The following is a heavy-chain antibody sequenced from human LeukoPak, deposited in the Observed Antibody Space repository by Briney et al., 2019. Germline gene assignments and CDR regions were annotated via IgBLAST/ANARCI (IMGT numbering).Heavy chain of an antibody. CDR3: ASFLSYQLSPRTSYYYYYGMDV. Sequence: GGSLRFSCAASGFTFSNVWMSGVRQAPGKGLEWVSSISSSSSYIYYADSVKGRFTISRDNAKNSLYLQMNSLRAEDTAVYYCASFLSYQLSPRTSYYYYYGMDVWGKGTTVTVSS. D-gene: IGHD2-2*01. V-gene: IGHV3-21*01. J-gene: IGHJ6*04. CDR2: ISSSSSYI. CDR1: GFTFSNVW.